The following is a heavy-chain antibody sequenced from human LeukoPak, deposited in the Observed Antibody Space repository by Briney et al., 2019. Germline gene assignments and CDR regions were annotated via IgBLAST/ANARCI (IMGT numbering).Heavy chain of an antibody. D-gene: IGHD3-3*01. Sequence: PSETLSLTCTVSGGSISSSSYYWGWIRQPPGKGLEWIGSIYYSGSTYYNPSLKSRVTISVDTSKNQFSLKLSSVTAADTAVYYCARGRVESHFDYWGQGTLVTVSS. CDR1: GGSISSSSYY. CDR3: ARGRVESHFDY. J-gene: IGHJ4*02. CDR2: IYYSGST. V-gene: IGHV4-39*01.